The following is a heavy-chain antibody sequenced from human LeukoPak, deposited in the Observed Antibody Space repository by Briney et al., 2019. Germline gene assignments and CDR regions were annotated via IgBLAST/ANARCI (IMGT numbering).Heavy chain of an antibody. Sequence: GESLQISCKGSGYSFTSYWIGWVRQMPGKGLEWMGIIYPGDSDTRYSPSFQGQVTISADKSISTAYLQWSSLKASDTAMYYCARGYCSGGSCYGRWAFDIWGQGTMVTVSS. D-gene: IGHD2-15*01. CDR2: IYPGDSDT. CDR1: GYSFTSYW. CDR3: ARGYCSGGSCYGRWAFDI. V-gene: IGHV5-51*01. J-gene: IGHJ3*02.